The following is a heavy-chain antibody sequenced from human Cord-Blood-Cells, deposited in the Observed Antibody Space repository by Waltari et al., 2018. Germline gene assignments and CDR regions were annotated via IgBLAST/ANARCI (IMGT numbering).Heavy chain of an antibody. Sequence: EVQLVESGGGLVQPGGSLRLSCAASGFTFSSYWMHWVRQAPGKGLVWVSRINSDGSSTSYADSMKGRFTISRDNAKNTLYLQMNSLRAEDTAVYYCARSIRLPTVTTYYYYYGMDVWGQGTTVTVSS. D-gene: IGHD4-17*01. CDR2: INSDGSST. CDR1: GFTFSSYW. J-gene: IGHJ6*02. CDR3: ARSIRLPTVTTYYYYYGMDV. V-gene: IGHV3-74*01.